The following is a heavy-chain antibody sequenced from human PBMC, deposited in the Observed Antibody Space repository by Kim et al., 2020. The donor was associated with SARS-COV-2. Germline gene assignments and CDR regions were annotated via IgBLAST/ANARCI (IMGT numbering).Heavy chain of an antibody. CDR2: ISWNSGSI. D-gene: IGHD5-12*01. V-gene: IGHV3-9*01. CDR1: GFTFGDYA. CDR3: AKDKSGYDLLSWFDP. Sequence: GGSLRLSCAASGFTFGDYAMHWVRQAPGKGLEWVSGISWNSGSIGYADSVKGRFTISRDNAKNSLYLQMNSLRAEDTALYYCAKDKSGYDLLSWFDPWGQGTLVTVSS. J-gene: IGHJ5*02.